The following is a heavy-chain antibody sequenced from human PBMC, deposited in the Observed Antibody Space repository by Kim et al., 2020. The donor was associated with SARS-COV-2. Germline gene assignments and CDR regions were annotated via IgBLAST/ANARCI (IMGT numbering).Heavy chain of an antibody. CDR3: ARDHKNSGYWFDA. J-gene: IGHJ5*02. D-gene: IGHD6-25*01. V-gene: IGHV4-4*07. Sequence: NAHPPPKSRVTLSLDTPKNQFSLKLTSVTAADTAIYYCARDHKNSGYWFDAWGQGTLVTVSS.